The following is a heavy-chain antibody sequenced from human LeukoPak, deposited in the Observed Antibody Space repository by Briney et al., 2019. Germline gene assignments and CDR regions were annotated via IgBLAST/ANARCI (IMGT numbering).Heavy chain of an antibody. V-gene: IGHV1-69*05. CDR3: ARPAKYSSSWVPFGY. CDR1: GGIFSSYT. J-gene: IGHJ4*02. CDR2: IIPIFGTT. D-gene: IGHD6-13*01. Sequence: ASVKVSCKASGGIFSSYTFSWVRQAPGQGLEWMGGIIPIFGTTNYAQKFQGRVTITRDTSASTAYMELSSLRSEDMAVYYCARPAKYSSSWVPFGYWGQGTLVTVSS.